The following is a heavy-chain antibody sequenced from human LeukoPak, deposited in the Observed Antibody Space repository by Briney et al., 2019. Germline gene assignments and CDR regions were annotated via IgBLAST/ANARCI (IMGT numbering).Heavy chain of an antibody. CDR2: IYYSGST. D-gene: IGHD2-2*01. Sequence: PSETLSLTCTVSGGSISSYYWSWIRQPPGKGLEWIGYIYYSGSTNYNPSLKSRVTISVDKSKNQFSLKLSSVTAADTAVYYCARDLPAESNWFDPWGQGTLVTVSS. CDR1: GGSISSYY. V-gene: IGHV4-59*12. J-gene: IGHJ5*02. CDR3: ARDLPAESNWFDP.